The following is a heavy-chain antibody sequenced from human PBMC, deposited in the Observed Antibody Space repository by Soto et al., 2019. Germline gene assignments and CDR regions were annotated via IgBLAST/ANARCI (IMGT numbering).Heavy chain of an antibody. CDR3: ASAAAAPD. J-gene: IGHJ4*02. V-gene: IGHV3-30-3*01. D-gene: IGHD6-13*01. CDR1: GFTFSSYA. CDR2: ISYDGSNK. Sequence: PGGSLRLSRAASGFTFSSYAMLWVRQAPGKGLEWVAVISYDGSNKYYADSVKGRFTIPRDNSKNTLYLQMNSLRAEDTAVYYCASAAAAPDWGQGTLVTVSS.